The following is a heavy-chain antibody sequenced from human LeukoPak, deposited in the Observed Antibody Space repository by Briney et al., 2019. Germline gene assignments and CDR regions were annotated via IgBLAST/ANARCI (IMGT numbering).Heavy chain of an antibody. Sequence: SGGSLRLSCTASGFTFGDYAMSWVRQAPGKGLEWVGFIRSKAYGGTTEYAASVKGRFTISRDDSKSIAYLQMNSLRAEDTAVYYCAKDQISGSYVYCFDYWGQGTLVTVSS. CDR3: AKDQISGSYVYCFDY. CDR2: IRSKAYGGTT. V-gene: IGHV3-49*04. D-gene: IGHD1-26*01. J-gene: IGHJ4*02. CDR1: GFTFGDYA.